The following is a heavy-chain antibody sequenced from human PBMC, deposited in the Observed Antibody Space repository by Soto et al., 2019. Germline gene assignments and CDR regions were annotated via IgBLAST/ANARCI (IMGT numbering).Heavy chain of an antibody. CDR1: GFSLSSSGVG. CDR2: IYWDDDK. J-gene: IGHJ4*02. V-gene: IGHV2-5*02. Sequence: QITLKESGPSLVKPTETVTMTCTFSGFSLSSSGVGVAWFRQPPGKPREWRALIYWDDDKYTSPSLKSRLTITKDPSKNQVVLLMTNLDPVDTATYFCVHLLTGGRFDSWGQGTLVTASS. CDR3: VHLLTGGRFDS. D-gene: IGHD3-16*01.